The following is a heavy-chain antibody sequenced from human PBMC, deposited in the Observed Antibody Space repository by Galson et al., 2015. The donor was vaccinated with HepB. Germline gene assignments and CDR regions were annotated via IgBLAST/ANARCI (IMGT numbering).Heavy chain of an antibody. J-gene: IGHJ4*02. CDR1: GFTFSSYA. D-gene: IGHD3-9*01. CDR3: ARDPMYYDILTGYYPPGFDY. Sequence: SLRLSCAASGFTFSSYAMHWVRQAPGKGLEWVAVIWYDGSNKYYADSVKGRFTISRDNSKNTLYLQMNSLRAEDTAVYYCARDPMYYDILTGYYPPGFDYWGQGTLVTVSS. CDR2: IWYDGSNK. V-gene: IGHV3-33*08.